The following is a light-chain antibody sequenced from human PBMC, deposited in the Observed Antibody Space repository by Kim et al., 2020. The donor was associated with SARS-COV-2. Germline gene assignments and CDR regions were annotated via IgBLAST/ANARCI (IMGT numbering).Light chain of an antibody. V-gene: IGKV2-28*01. J-gene: IGKJ2*03. Sequence: PASISRRARLILLHSNGYNYLHWYLQQPGQSPRVLLYLVSTRASAVPDRISGSGSGTDFTLRISRVEAEDVGVYYCMHSLQTPYSFGPGTKLEI. CDR2: LVS. CDR3: MHSLQTPYS. CDR1: LILLHSNGYNY.